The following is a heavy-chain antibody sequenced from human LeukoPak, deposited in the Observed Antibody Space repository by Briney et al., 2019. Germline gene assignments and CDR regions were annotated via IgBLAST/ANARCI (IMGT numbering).Heavy chain of an antibody. Sequence: MASETLSLTCTVSGGSNYWTWIRQAPGKGLEWIAYIHYSGSPHYNPSLRSRVTISIDTSKNQLSLKVTSVTAADTAVYYCARDTNLRDSFDIWGQGTMVTVSS. D-gene: IGHD2-8*01. CDR3: ARDTNLRDSFDI. CDR1: GGSNY. V-gene: IGHV4-59*01. CDR2: IHYSGSP. J-gene: IGHJ3*02.